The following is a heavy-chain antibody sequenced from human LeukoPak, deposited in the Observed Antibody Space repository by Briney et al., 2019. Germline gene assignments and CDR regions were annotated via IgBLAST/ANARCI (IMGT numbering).Heavy chain of an antibody. V-gene: IGHV4-34*01. J-gene: IGHJ3*02. D-gene: IGHD5-18*01. CDR1: GGSFSGYY. CDR3: ARSPRIQLWLRHAFDI. Sequence: SETLSLTCAVYGGSFSGYYWNWIRQPPGKGLEWIGEINHSGSTNYNPSLKSRVTISVDTSKNQFSLKLSSVTAADTAVYYCARSPRIQLWLRHAFDIWGQGTMVTVSS. CDR2: INHSGST.